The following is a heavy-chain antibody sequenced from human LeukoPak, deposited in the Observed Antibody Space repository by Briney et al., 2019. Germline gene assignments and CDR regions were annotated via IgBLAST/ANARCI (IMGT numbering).Heavy chain of an antibody. CDR3: ARGMGNEGLTS. CDR1: GYTFTSYY. Sequence: ASVKVSCKASGYTFTSYYMHWVRQAPGQGLEWMGWIDPYNGHTNRAQNFQGRVTMSTDTLTNTADMELTRLRSDDTAVYYCARGMGNEGLTSWGPGTLVTVSS. D-gene: IGHD7-27*01. J-gene: IGHJ3*01. CDR2: IDPYNGHT. V-gene: IGHV1-18*04.